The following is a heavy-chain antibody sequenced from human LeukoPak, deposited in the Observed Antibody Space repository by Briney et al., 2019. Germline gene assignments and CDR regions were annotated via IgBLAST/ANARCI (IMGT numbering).Heavy chain of an antibody. CDR3: AKGYCSSTSCYFHYYGMDV. J-gene: IGHJ6*02. Sequence: GGSLRLSCAASGFTFSSYAMSWVRQAPGKGLEWVSAISGSGGFTYYADSVKGRFTISRDNSKNTLYLQMSSLRAEDTAVYYCAKGYCSSTSCYFHYYGMDVWGQGTTVTVSS. D-gene: IGHD2-2*01. CDR2: ISGSGGFT. V-gene: IGHV3-23*01. CDR1: GFTFSSYA.